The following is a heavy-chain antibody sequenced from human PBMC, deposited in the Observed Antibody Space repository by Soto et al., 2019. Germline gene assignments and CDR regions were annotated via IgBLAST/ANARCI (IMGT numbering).Heavy chain of an antibody. CDR3: ARHWGGYNGFDFSY. D-gene: IGHD5-12*01. V-gene: IGHV4-59*08. CDR2: IYYTGST. Sequence: SEILSLTCTVSGGSISSYYWSWIRQPPGKGLEWIGYIYYTGSTNYNPSLKSRVTISVDTSKNQFSLSLTSVTAADTAVYYCARHWGGYNGFDFSYGGQGALVTVSS. J-gene: IGHJ4*02. CDR1: GGSISSYY.